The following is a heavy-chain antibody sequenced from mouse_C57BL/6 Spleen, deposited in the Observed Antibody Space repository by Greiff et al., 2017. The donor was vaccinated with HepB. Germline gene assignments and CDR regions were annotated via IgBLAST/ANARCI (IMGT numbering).Heavy chain of an antibody. Sequence: EVKLQESGPELVKPGASVKISCKASGYSFTDYNMNWVKQSNGKSLEWIGVINPNYGTTSYNQKFKGKATLTVDQSSSTAYMQLNSLTSEDSADYYCARHYGSSYHFDYWGQGTTLTVSS. CDR1: GYSFTDYN. D-gene: IGHD1-1*01. V-gene: IGHV1-39*01. CDR3: ARHYGSSYHFDY. J-gene: IGHJ2*01. CDR2: INPNYGTT.